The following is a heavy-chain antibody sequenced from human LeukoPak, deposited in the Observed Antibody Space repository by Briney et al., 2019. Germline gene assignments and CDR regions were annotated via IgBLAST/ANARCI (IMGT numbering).Heavy chain of an antibody. CDR3: ARHMVRGVTDY. CDR1: GGSFSGYY. J-gene: IGHJ4*02. Sequence: PSETLSLTCAVYGGSFSGYYWSWIRQPPGKGLEWIGEINHSESTNYNPSLKSRVTISVDTSKNQFSLKLSSVTAADTAVYYCARHMVRGVTDYWGQGTLVTVSS. D-gene: IGHD3-10*01. CDR2: INHSEST. V-gene: IGHV4-34*01.